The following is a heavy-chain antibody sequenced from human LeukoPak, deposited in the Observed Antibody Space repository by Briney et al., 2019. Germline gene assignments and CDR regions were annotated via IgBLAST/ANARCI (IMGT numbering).Heavy chain of an antibody. CDR3: ARAGSSGWYYFDY. V-gene: IGHV1-8*01. D-gene: IGHD6-19*01. J-gene: IGHJ4*02. Sequence: ASVKVSCKASGYTFTSYDINWVRQATGQGLEWMGWMNPNSGNTGYAQKFQGRVTMTRNTSISTAYMELSSLRSDDTAVYYCARAGSSGWYYFDYWSQGTLVTVSS. CDR1: GYTFTSYD. CDR2: MNPNSGNT.